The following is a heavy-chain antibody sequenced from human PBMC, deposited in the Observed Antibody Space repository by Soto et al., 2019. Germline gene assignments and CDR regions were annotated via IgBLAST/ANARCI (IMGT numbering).Heavy chain of an antibody. D-gene: IGHD2-2*01. CDR2: ISYDGSNK. V-gene: IGHV3-30*18. CDR3: AKDRCSSTSCRPPTIHYYYYGMDV. J-gene: IGHJ6*02. CDR1: GFTVSSYG. Sequence: GGSLRLGCAAYGFTVSSYGMHWVRQAPGKGLEWVVVISYDGSNKYYADSVKGRFTISRDNSKNTLYLQMNSLRAEDTAVYYCAKDRCSSTSCRPPTIHYYYYGMDVWGQGTTVTVSS.